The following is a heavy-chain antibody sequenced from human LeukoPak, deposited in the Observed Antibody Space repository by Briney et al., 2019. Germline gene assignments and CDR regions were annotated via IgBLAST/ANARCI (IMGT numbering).Heavy chain of an antibody. Sequence: GGPLSLSCEASGSTFRSYGMNWVRQAPGKGRGWVSSISSSSSYIYYADSVKGRFTISRDNAKNSLYLQMNSLRAEDTAVYYCARDGGYRFDHWGQGTLVTVSS. CDR1: GSTFRSYG. D-gene: IGHD3-16*01. J-gene: IGHJ4*02. V-gene: IGHV3-21*01. CDR3: ARDGGYRFDH. CDR2: ISSSSSYI.